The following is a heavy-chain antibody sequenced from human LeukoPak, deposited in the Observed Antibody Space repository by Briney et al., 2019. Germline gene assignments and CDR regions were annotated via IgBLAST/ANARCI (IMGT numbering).Heavy chain of an antibody. CDR2: ISVSETT. CDR1: GFIFSTYA. CDR3: AADVSGGSWTIDY. D-gene: IGHD2-15*01. J-gene: IGHJ4*02. V-gene: IGHV3-23*01. Sequence: GGSLRLSCAASGFIFSTYAMSWARQAPGKGLEWISAISVSETTYYADSVKGRFTISRDNSKNTLYLQMNSLRAEDTAVYYCAADVSGGSWTIDYWGQGTLVTVSS.